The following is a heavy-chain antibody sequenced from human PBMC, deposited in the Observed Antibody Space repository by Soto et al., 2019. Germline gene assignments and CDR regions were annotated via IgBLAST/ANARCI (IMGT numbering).Heavy chain of an antibody. CDR1: GYTFTSYY. J-gene: IGHJ6*02. CDR2: INPSGGST. V-gene: IGHV1-46*01. CDR3: ARERLITAMAVSYAMAV. Sequence: ASVKVSCKASGYTFTSYYMHWVRQSPGQGLEWMGIINPSGGSTSYAQKFQGRVTMTRDTSTSTVYMELSSLRSEDTAVYYCARERLITAMAVSYAMAVWGPGTTVTVS. D-gene: IGHD5-18*01.